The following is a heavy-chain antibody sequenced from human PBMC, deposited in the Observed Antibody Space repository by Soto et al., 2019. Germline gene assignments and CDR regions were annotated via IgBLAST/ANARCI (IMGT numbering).Heavy chain of an antibody. V-gene: IGHV4-61*01. J-gene: IGHJ5*02. CDR3: ARGRRYYGSGGYKDWSDP. CDR1: GGSVSSGSYS. D-gene: IGHD3-10*01. Sequence: PSETLSLTCTVSGGSVSSGSYSWSWIRQPPGKGLEWIGYIYYSGSTNYNPSLKSRVTISVDTSKNQFSLKLSSVTAADTAVYYCARGRRYYGSGGYKDWSDPWGQGTLVTVSS. CDR2: IYYSGST.